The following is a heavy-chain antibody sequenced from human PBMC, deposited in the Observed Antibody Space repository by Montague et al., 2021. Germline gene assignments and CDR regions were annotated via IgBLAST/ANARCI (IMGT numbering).Heavy chain of an antibody. Sequence: SETLSLTCTVSRSLINSDYYWGWIRQPPGKGLEWMGSVDFTERREFKASLKSRAHISVDKPKNTFSLKLTSVTAADTAVYFCARTNLGVERLDVWGHGVMVTVSS. CDR2: VDFTERR. V-gene: IGHV4-38-2*02. CDR3: ARTNLGVERLDV. J-gene: IGHJ4*01. CDR1: RSLINSDYY. D-gene: IGHD3-16*01.